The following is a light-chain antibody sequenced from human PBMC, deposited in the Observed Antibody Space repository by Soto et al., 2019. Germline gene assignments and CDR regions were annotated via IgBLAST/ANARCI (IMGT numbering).Light chain of an antibody. V-gene: IGLV1-47*01. CDR1: SSNIGSNY. Sequence: QSVLTQPPSASGTPGQRVTISCSGSSSNIGSNYVYWYQQLPGTAPKLLIYRNNQRPSGVPDRFSGSKSGTSASLAISGLRSEDEDDYYCAAWDDSLSGPVFGGGTKHTVL. CDR2: RNN. J-gene: IGLJ2*01. CDR3: AAWDDSLSGPV.